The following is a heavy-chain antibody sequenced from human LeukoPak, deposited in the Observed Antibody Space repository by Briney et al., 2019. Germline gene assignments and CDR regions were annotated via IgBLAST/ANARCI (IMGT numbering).Heavy chain of an antibody. CDR3: AHRHLRTHGTFDY. CDR1: GGSISSYYW. V-gene: IGHV2-5*08. D-gene: IGHD1-1*01. Sequence: TLSLTCSVSGGSISSYYWSWIRQPPGKALEWLALIYWDDDKRYSPSLKSRLTITKDTSKNQVVLTMTNMDPVDTATYYCAHRHLRTHGTFDYWGQGTLVTVSS. J-gene: IGHJ4*02. CDR2: IYWDDDK.